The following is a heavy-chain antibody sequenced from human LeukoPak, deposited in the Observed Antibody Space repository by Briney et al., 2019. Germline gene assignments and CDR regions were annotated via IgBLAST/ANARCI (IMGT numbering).Heavy chain of an antibody. CDR1: GGSFSGYY. Sequence: SETLSLTCAVYGGSFSGYYWSWIRQPPGKGLEWIGEINHSGSTNYNPSLKSRVTISVDTSKNQFSLKLSSVTAADTAVYYCARRYYFRCSSTSCPGGWFDPWGQGTLVTVSS. D-gene: IGHD2-2*01. CDR2: INHSGST. J-gene: IGHJ5*02. V-gene: IGHV4-34*01. CDR3: ARRYYFRCSSTSCPGGWFDP.